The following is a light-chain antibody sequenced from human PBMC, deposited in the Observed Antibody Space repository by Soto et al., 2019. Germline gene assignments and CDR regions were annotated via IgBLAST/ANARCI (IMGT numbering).Light chain of an antibody. CDR1: QNINSH. CDR3: QQSHITTLFT. Sequence: DIQMTQSPSSLSASIGDRVTITCRASQNINSHLNWYQQKPGKAPTVLIYAASRLQSGVTSRFSGSGSGTEFTLAISSLEPEDFATYYCQQSHITTLFTFGKGTKLEIK. V-gene: IGKV1-39*01. J-gene: IGKJ2*01. CDR2: AAS.